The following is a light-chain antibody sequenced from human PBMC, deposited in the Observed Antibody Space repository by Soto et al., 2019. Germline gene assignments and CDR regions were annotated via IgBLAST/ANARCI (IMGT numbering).Light chain of an antibody. Sequence: EIVLTQSPGTLSLSPGERATLSCRASQSVSSSYLAWYQQKPGQAPRLLIYGASSRATGIPDRFSGSGSGTDVTLTISRLEPEDFAVYYCQQYASSPVYTFGQGTQLEIK. J-gene: IGKJ2*01. V-gene: IGKV3-20*01. CDR1: QSVSSSY. CDR3: QQYASSPVYT. CDR2: GAS.